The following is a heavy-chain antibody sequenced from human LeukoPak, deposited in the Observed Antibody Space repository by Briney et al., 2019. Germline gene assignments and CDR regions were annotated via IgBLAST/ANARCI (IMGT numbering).Heavy chain of an antibody. J-gene: IGHJ4*02. V-gene: IGHV3-23*01. Sequence: GGSLRLSCAASGFTFSTTAMAWVRQAPGKGLELVVGFGGTGDIHYADSVRGRFTISRDNSKGILYLQMDSLRAEDTAVYYCAKDVLRWAFDYWGQGTLVTVSS. CDR2: FGGTGDI. CDR1: GFTFSTTA. D-gene: IGHD3-16*01. CDR3: AKDVLRWAFDY.